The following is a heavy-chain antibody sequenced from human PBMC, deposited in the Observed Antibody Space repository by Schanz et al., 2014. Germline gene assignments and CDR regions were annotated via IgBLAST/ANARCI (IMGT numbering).Heavy chain of an antibody. Sequence: EGQLAESGGGLVQPGGSLGLSCVVSGFTVSSDHMSWVRQAPGRGLEWVSGISGSGGTTHYADSVEGRFTISRVNSKNTLYLRMKGLRAEDTAVYYCAKGRRGYFDSSGSYWGTFDFWGQGTLVSVSS. J-gene: IGHJ4*02. CDR2: ISGSGGTT. V-gene: IGHV3-23*04. D-gene: IGHD3-22*01. CDR1: GFTVSSDH. CDR3: AKGRRGYFDSSGSYWGTFDF.